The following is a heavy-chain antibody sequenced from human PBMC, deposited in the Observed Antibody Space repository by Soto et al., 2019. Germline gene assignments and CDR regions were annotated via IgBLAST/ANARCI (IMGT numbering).Heavy chain of an antibody. CDR3: AKDLQGGAYSPIDY. CDR2: ISSSGGST. J-gene: IGHJ4*02. V-gene: IGHV3-23*01. CDR1: GFTFSSYA. D-gene: IGHD2-21*01. Sequence: EVQLLESGGGLVQPGGSLRLSCAASGFTFSSYAMSWVRQAPGKGLEWVSTISSSGGSTYYADSVKGRFTISRDNSKNTLDLQMNSLRAEDTAVYYCAKDLQGGAYSPIDYWGQGTLVTVSS.